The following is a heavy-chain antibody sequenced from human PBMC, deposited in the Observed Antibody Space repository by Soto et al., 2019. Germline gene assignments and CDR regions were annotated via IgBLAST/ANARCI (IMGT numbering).Heavy chain of an antibody. CDR2: IYTDGSRT. CDR3: GRGLQGYYGNDV. CDR1: GFTFSSYW. J-gene: IGHJ6*02. V-gene: IGHV3-74*01. Sequence: VQLVESGGGLVQPGGSLRLSCEASGFTFSSYWMHWVRQAPGKGLVWVSRIYTDGSRTSYADSVRGRFTISRDNAKNTLYLQMNSLRAEGSAVYYCGRGLQGYYGNDVWGQGTTVTVTS. D-gene: IGHD4-4*01.